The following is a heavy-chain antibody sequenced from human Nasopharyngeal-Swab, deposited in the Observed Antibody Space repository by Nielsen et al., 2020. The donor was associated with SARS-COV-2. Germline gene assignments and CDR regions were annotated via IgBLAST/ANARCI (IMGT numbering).Heavy chain of an antibody. CDR3: ARGTPGIPGVDY. Sequence: GESLKISCAASGFTFSRYWIHWVRQAPGKGLEYLSAVSGDGVTTHYADSLKGRFTISRDTSKNTVYLQLGSLTAEDMAVYFCARGTPGIPGVDYWGQGTLVTVSS. J-gene: IGHJ4*02. CDR2: VSGDGVTT. CDR1: GFTFSRYW. D-gene: IGHD2-8*02. V-gene: IGHV3-64*02.